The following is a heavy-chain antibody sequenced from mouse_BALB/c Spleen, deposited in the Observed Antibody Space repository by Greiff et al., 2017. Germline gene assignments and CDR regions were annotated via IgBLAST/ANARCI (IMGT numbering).Heavy chain of an antibody. J-gene: IGHJ2*01. CDR2: ISSGGST. CDR1: GFTFSSYA. V-gene: IGHV5-6-5*01. Sequence: EVKLVESGGGLVKPGGSLKLSCAASGFTFSSYAMSWVRQTPEKRLEWVASISSGGSTYYPDSVKGRFTISRDNARNILYLQMSSLRSEDTAMYYCARGTTGDYWGQGTTLTVSS. D-gene: IGHD1-1*01. CDR3: ARGTTGDY.